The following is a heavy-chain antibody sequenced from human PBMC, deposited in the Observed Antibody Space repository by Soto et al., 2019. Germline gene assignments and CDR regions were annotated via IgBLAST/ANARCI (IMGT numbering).Heavy chain of an antibody. CDR1: GFTFSSYW. J-gene: IGHJ4*02. CDR2: IKQDGGER. V-gene: IGHV3-7*01. Sequence: GGSLRLSCAASGFTFSSYWMSWVRRAPGKGLEWVANIKQDGGERYYVDYVKGRFTISRDNAKNSLFLQMNSLRGEDTAVYYCARDVDHPAEVTAIRPFDFWGQGALVTVSS. CDR3: ARDVDHPAEVTAIRPFDF. D-gene: IGHD2-21*02.